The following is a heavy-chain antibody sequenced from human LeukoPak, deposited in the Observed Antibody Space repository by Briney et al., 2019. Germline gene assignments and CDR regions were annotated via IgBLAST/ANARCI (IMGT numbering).Heavy chain of an antibody. Sequence: ASVKVSCKAFGYTLTDNYMHWVRQAPGQGLEWMGWVNPHSGDTHYAQKLQGRVTMTWDTSTSTAYMELSRLRSDDTAVYYCARGSATVAGSPTTFDYWGQGTLVTVSS. J-gene: IGHJ4*02. CDR1: GYTLTDNY. V-gene: IGHV1-2*02. D-gene: IGHD6-19*01. CDR2: VNPHSGDT. CDR3: ARGSATVAGSPTTFDY.